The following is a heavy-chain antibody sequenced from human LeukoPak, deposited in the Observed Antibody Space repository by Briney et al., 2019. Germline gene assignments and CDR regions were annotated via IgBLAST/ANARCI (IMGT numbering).Heavy chain of an antibody. J-gene: IGHJ4*02. V-gene: IGHV1-69*13. Sequence: GASVKVSCKASGYTFTSYYMHWVRQAPGQGLEWMGGIIPIFGTANYAQKFQGRVTITADESTSTAYMELSSLRSEDTAVYYCARGNSGAIDYWGQGTLVTVSS. CDR1: GYTFTSYY. D-gene: IGHD1-26*01. CDR2: IIPIFGTA. CDR3: ARGNSGAIDY.